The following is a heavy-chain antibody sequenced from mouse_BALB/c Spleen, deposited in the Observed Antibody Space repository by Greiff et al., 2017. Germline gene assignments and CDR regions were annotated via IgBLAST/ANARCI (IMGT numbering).Heavy chain of an antibody. V-gene: IGHV1-54*01. CDR2: INPGSGGT. Sequence: QVQLQQSGAELVRPGTSVKVSCKASGYAFTNYLIEWVKQRPGQGLEWIGVINPGSGGTNYNEKFKGKATLTADKSSSTAYMQLSSLTSDDSAVYFGSTRYDYDGAWFAYWGQGTLVTVSA. CDR3: STRYDYDGAWFAY. D-gene: IGHD2-4*01. CDR1: GYAFTNYL. J-gene: IGHJ3*01.